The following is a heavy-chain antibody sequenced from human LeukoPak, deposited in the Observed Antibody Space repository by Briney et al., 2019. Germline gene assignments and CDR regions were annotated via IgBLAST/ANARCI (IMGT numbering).Heavy chain of an antibody. CDR1: GGSISSGDYY. Sequence: SETLSLTCTVSGGSISSGDYYWSWIRQPPGKGLEWIGYIYYSGSTYYNPSLKSRITISVDTSKNQFSLRLSSVTAADTAVYYCAREAAYSSTWYYFDYWGQGTLVTVFS. CDR3: AREAAYSSTWYYFDY. D-gene: IGHD6-13*01. V-gene: IGHV4-30-4*08. J-gene: IGHJ4*02. CDR2: IYYSGST.